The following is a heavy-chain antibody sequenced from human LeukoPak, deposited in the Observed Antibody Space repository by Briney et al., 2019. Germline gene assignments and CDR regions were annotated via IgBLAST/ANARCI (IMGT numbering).Heavy chain of an antibody. CDR3: ARTLSSSWYTYYYYYYMDV. Sequence: GASVKVSCKASGGTFSSYAISWVRQAPGQGLEWMGGIIPIFGTANYAQKFQGRVTITADKSTSTAYMELSSLRSEDTAVYYCARTLSSSWYTYYYYYYMDVWGKGTTVTVSS. D-gene: IGHD6-13*01. J-gene: IGHJ6*03. CDR2: IIPIFGTA. V-gene: IGHV1-69*06. CDR1: GGTFSSYA.